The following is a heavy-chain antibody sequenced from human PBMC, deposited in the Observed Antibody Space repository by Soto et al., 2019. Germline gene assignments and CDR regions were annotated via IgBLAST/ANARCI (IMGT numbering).Heavy chain of an antibody. CDR1: GFAFSNFA. J-gene: IGHJ4*02. V-gene: IGHV3-23*01. CDR3: AKDRTIFGVVIIRDYFDY. D-gene: IGHD3-3*01. Sequence: GGSLRLSCAASGFAFSNFAMSWVRQAPGKGLEWVSAISGSGGSTYYADSVRGRFTISRDNSKNTLYLQMNSLRAEDTAVYYCAKDRTIFGVVIIRDYFDYWGQGTLVTVSS. CDR2: ISGSGGST.